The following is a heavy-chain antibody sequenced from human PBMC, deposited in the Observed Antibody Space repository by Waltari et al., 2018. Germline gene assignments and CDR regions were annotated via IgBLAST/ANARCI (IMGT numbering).Heavy chain of an antibody. Sequence: QVQLVQSGAEVKKPGSSVKVSCKASGCTFSSYAISWVRKAPGQGLEWMGGIIPIFGTANYAQKFQGRVTITADESTSTAYMELSSLRSEDTAVYYCARDYPGTGNWFDPWGQGTLVTVSS. D-gene: IGHD3-10*01. V-gene: IGHV1-69*01. J-gene: IGHJ5*02. CDR1: GCTFSSYA. CDR2: IIPIFGTA. CDR3: ARDYPGTGNWFDP.